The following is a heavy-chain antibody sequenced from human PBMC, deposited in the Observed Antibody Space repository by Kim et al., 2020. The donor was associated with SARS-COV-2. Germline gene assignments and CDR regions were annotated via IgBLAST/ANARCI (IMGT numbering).Heavy chain of an antibody. CDR3: AREVEYSGSYLGYYYYYGMDV. CDR2: TYYRSKWYN. Sequence: SQTLSLTCAISGDSVSSNSAAWNWIRQSPSRGLEWLGRTYYRSKWYNDYAVSVKSRITINPDTSKNQFSLQLNSVTPEDTAVYYCAREVEYSGSYLGYYYYYGMDVWSQGTTVTVSS. CDR1: GDSVSSNSAA. J-gene: IGHJ6*02. D-gene: IGHD1-26*01. V-gene: IGHV6-1*01.